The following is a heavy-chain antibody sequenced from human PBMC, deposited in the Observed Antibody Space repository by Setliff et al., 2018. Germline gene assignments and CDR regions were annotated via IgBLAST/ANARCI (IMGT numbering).Heavy chain of an antibody. CDR3: ARAPPNRYSGSYEYFYMDV. D-gene: IGHD1-26*01. CDR1: GGSISSYY. CDR2: IYASGST. Sequence: SETLSLTCTVSGGSISSYYWSWIRQPPGKGLEWIGYIYASGSTNYNPSLKSRVTLSVDTSKNQFSLKVSSVTAADTAVYYCARAPPNRYSGSYEYFYMDVWGKGTTGTVSS. V-gene: IGHV4-4*08. J-gene: IGHJ6*03.